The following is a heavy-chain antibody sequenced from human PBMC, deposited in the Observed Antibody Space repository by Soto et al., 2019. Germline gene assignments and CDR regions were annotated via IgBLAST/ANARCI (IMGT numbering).Heavy chain of an antibody. D-gene: IGHD6-19*01. CDR3: ARGGVSSGWFRGYYFDY. CDR2: INHSGST. V-gene: IGHV4-34*01. CDR1: GGSFSGYY. Sequence: QVQLQQWGAGLLKPSETLSLTCAVYGGSFSGYYWSWIRQPPGKGLEWIGEINHSGSTNYNPSLKRRVTISVDTSKNQFSLKLSSVTAADTAVYYCARGGVSSGWFRGYYFDYWGQGTLVTVSS. J-gene: IGHJ4*02.